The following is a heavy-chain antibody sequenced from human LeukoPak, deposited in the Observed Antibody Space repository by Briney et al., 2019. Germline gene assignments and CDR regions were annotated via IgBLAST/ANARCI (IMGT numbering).Heavy chain of an antibody. CDR3: ARDRRAAMAYALDYYYYMDV. Sequence: GGSLRLSCAASGFTFSSYWMSWVRQAPGKGLEWVANIKQDGSEKYYVDSVKGRFTISRDNAKNSLYLQMNSLRAEDTAVYYCARDRRAAMAYALDYYYYMDVWGKGTTVTVSS. D-gene: IGHD5-18*01. J-gene: IGHJ6*03. CDR1: GFTFSSYW. V-gene: IGHV3-7*01. CDR2: IKQDGSEK.